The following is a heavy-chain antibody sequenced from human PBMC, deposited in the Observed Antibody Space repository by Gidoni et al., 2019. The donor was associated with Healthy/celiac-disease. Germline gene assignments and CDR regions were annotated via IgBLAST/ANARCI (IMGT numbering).Heavy chain of an antibody. CDR3: ARTNLAYCGGDCYFFDY. D-gene: IGHD2-21*01. CDR1: GITFSRYS. V-gene: IGHV3-21*01. Sequence: EVQLVESGGGLVKPGGSLRLSGAASGITFSRYSMNWVRQAPGKGLEWVSSISSSSSYIYYADSVKGRFTISRDNAKNSLYLQMNSLRAEDTAVYYCARTNLAYCGGDCYFFDYWGQGTLVTVSS. J-gene: IGHJ4*02. CDR2: ISSSSSYI.